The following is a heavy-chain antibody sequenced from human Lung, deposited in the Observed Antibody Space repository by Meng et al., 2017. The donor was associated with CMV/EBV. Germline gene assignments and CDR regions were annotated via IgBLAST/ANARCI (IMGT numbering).Heavy chain of an antibody. Sequence: SETLSLTCTVSGGSISSYYWSWIRQPPGKGLEWIGYIYYSGSTNYNPSLKSRVTISVDTSKNQFPLKLSSVTVADTAVYYCARDLGYCSSTSGYYYYGMDVWGQGXTVTVSS. CDR2: IYYSGST. CDR1: GGSISSYY. D-gene: IGHD2-2*01. J-gene: IGHJ6*02. CDR3: ARDLGYCSSTSGYYYYGMDV. V-gene: IGHV4-59*01.